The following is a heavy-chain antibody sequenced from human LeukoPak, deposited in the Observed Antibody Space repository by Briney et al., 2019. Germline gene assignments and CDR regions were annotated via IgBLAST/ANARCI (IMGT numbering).Heavy chain of an antibody. V-gene: IGHV4-59*01. D-gene: IGHD6-13*01. CDR3: ARTPYSSSGYGMDV. CDR2: IYYSGST. Sequence: PSETLSLTCTVSGGSISSYYWSWIRQPPGKGLEWIGYIYYSGSTNYNPSLKSRVTISVDTSKNQFSLKLSPVTAADTAVYYCARTPYSSSGYGMDVWGQGTTVTVSS. J-gene: IGHJ6*02. CDR1: GGSISSYY.